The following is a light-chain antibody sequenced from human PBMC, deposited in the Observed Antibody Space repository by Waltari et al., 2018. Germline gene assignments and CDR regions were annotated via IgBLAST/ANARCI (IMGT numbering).Light chain of an antibody. CDR3: QQYDGIVLT. CDR1: QSVSSIS. J-gene: IGKJ4*01. Sequence: EIVLTQSPGTLSLSPGERATLSCRASQSVSSISLTWYQQKPGQAPRLLIYGASTRATGIPDRFSGSGAGTDFTLTISRLEPEDCAVYYCQQYDGIVLTFGGGTKVEI. CDR2: GAS. V-gene: IGKV3-20*01.